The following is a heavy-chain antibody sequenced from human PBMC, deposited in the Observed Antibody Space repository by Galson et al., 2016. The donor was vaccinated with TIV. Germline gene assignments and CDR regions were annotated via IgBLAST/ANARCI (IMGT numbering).Heavy chain of an antibody. J-gene: IGHJ4*02. CDR2: ISGGNSYI. D-gene: IGHD2-21*01. Sequence: SLRLSCAASGFTFSSHTMNWVRQAPGTGLELVPSISGGNSYIYYADAVKGRFTVSRDNSKNTLSLQMNSLRDEDTAVYYCAKDRVTYIPDGGNFDFWGQGTLVTVSS. V-gene: IGHV3-21*04. CDR3: AKDRVTYIPDGGNFDF. CDR1: GFTFSSHT.